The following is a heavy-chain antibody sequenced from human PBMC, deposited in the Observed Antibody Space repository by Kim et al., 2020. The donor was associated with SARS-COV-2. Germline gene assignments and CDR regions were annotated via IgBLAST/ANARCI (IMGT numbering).Heavy chain of an antibody. Sequence: AQRFQGRVTMTRDTSISTAYMELSRLRSDDTAVYYCARGIQANISGWIDYWGQGTLVTVSS. CDR3: ARGIQANISGWIDY. V-gene: IGHV1-2*02. D-gene: IGHD6-19*01. J-gene: IGHJ4*02.